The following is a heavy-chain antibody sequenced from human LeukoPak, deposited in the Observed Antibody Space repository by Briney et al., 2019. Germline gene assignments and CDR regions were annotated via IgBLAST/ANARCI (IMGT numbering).Heavy chain of an antibody. J-gene: IGHJ4*02. CDR3: ITVWYGY. V-gene: IGHV3-15*01. Sequence: GGSLRLSCAASGFTFSDAWMSWVRQAPGKGLEWVGHIKSKTDGGTTDYAAPVKGRFTISRDDSKNTLYLQMNSLKTDDTAVYYCITVWYGYWGQGTLVTVSS. D-gene: IGHD6-13*01. CDR1: GFTFSDAW. CDR2: IKSKTDGGTT.